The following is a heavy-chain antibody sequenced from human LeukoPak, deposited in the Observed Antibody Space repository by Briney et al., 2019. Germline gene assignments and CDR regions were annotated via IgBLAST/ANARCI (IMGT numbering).Heavy chain of an antibody. CDR3: AKLMKGPTDNYYDILTGHLGSDY. CDR2: IRYDGSNK. Sequence: GGSLRLSCAASGFTFSSYGMHWVRQAPGKGLEWVAFIRYDGSNKYYADSVKGRFTISRDNSKNTLYLQMNSLRAEDTAVYYCAKLMKGPTDNYYDILTGHLGSDYWGQGTLVTVSS. D-gene: IGHD3-9*01. J-gene: IGHJ4*02. V-gene: IGHV3-30*02. CDR1: GFTFSSYG.